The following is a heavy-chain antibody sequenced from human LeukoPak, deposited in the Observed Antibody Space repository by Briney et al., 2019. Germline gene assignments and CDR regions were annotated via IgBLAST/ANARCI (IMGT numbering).Heavy chain of an antibody. D-gene: IGHD3-22*01. J-gene: IGHJ4*02. CDR2: IYYSGST. CDR3: ARTTYHYDSSAYYSGYFDY. CDR1: GGSITSYY. V-gene: IGHV4-59*01. Sequence: PSETLPLTCTVSGGSITSYYWSWIRQPPGKGLEWIGYIYYSGSTNYNPSLKSRVTISVDTSKNQFSLKLTSVTAADTAVYYCARTTYHYDSSAYYSGYFDYWGQGTLVTVSS.